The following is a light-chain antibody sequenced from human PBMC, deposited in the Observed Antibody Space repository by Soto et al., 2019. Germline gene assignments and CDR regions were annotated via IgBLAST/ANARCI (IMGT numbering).Light chain of an antibody. J-gene: IGLJ1*01. Sequence: QSALTQPPAASGSPGQSVTISCTGTSSDVGGYDYVSWYQQHPGKAPKFMIYEVTIRPSGVSDRFSASKSGNTASLTVSRLQAEDEADCYSSSYTGGTPASVFGSGITVTVL. CDR1: SSDVGGYDY. V-gene: IGLV2-8*01. CDR3: SSYTGGTPASV. CDR2: EVT.